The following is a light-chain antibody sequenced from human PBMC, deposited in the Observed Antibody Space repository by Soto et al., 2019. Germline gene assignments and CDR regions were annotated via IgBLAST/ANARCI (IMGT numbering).Light chain of an antibody. CDR1: QAVAAS. CDR2: AAS. Sequence: VIWMTQSPSLISASTGDRVTISCRMSQAVAASVAWYQQKPGKAPQLLIYAASTLQSVVPSRFSGSGSGTDFTLTISYLKSEEFATYYFQQYDTLPLTFGGGTRVEIK. CDR3: QQYDTLPLT. V-gene: IGKV1D-8*01. J-gene: IGKJ4*01.